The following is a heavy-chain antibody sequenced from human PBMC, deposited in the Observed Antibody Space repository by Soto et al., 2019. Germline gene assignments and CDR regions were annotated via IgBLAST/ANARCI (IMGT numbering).Heavy chain of an antibody. D-gene: IGHD3-3*01. J-gene: IGHJ4*02. CDR2: INSDGSST. CDR3: ARSGGDFWSGYYRPIDY. Sequence: PGGSLRLSCAASGFTFSSYWMHWVRQAPGKGLVWVSRINSDGSSTSYADSVKGRFTISRDNAKNTLYLQMNSLRAEDTAVYYCARSGGDFWSGYYRPIDYWGQGTLVTVS. V-gene: IGHV3-74*01. CDR1: GFTFSSYW.